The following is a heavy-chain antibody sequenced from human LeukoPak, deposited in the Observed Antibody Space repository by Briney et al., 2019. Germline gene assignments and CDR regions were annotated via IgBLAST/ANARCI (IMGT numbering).Heavy chain of an antibody. CDR3: ARALSSGYYSLNY. V-gene: IGHV4-34*01. D-gene: IGHD3-22*01. J-gene: IGHJ4*02. CDR2: INHSGST. Sequence: KPSETLSLTCAVYGVSFSGYYWSWIRQPPGKGLEWIGEINHSGSTNYNPSLKSRVTISVDTSKNQFSLKLSSVTAADTAVYYCARALSSGYYSLNYWGQGTLVTVSS. CDR1: GVSFSGYY.